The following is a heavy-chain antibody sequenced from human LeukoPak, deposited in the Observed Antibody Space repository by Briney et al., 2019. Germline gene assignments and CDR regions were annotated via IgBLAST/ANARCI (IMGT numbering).Heavy chain of an antibody. Sequence: PGRSLRLSCAASGFTFSSYGMHWVRQAPGKGLEWVAVIWYDGTNKYYADSVKGRFTISRDNSKNTLYLQMNSLRAEDTAFYYCARVYYYGSGSYSPPFYWGQGTLVNVSS. CDR1: GFTFSSYG. CDR2: IWYDGTNK. CDR3: ARVYYYGSGSYSPPFY. D-gene: IGHD3-10*01. V-gene: IGHV3-33*01. J-gene: IGHJ4*02.